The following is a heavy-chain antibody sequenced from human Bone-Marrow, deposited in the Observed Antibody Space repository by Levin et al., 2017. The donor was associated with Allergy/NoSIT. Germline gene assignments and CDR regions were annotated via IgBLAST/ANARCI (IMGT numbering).Heavy chain of an antibody. CDR3: ARLTGDCSGGACLSRYFYYYMDV. Sequence: KISCKASGGTFSHYSITWVRQAPGQGLEWMGGIIPIFGTANYAQKFQGRVTVTADESTSTAYMELSSLRSDDTAVFYCARLTGDCSGGACLSRYFYYYMDVWGKGTTVTVSS. V-gene: IGHV1-69*01. J-gene: IGHJ6*03. CDR1: GGTFSHYS. D-gene: IGHD2-15*01. CDR2: IIPIFGTA.